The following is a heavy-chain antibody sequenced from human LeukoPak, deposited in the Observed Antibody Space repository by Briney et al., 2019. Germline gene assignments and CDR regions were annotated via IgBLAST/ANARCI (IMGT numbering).Heavy chain of an antibody. CDR3: AELGITMIGGV. V-gene: IGHV3-48*03. J-gene: IGHJ6*04. Sequence: GGSLRLSCAASGFSFSSYEMNWVRQAPGKGLEWVSYISSSGSTIYYADSVKARFTISRDNAKNSLYLQMNSLRAEDTAVYYCAELGITMIGGVWGKGTTVTISS. D-gene: IGHD3-10*02. CDR2: ISSSGSTI. CDR1: GFSFSSYE.